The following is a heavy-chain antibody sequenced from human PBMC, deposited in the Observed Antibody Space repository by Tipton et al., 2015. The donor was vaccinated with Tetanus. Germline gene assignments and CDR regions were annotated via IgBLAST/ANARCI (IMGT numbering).Heavy chain of an antibody. V-gene: IGHV3-30*03. CDR1: GFIFRSYG. CDR2: ISNDGSHK. J-gene: IGHJ3*01. CDR3: ARDYYVNGGADAFEA. D-gene: IGHD2-8*01. Sequence: SLRLSCAASGFIFRSYGIHWVRQAPGKGLEWVSRISNDGSHKYNSGSVKGRFSISKQNSKNTAYLQMNRLTAEDAGIYFCARDYYVNGGADAFEAWGQGPLVSVPS.